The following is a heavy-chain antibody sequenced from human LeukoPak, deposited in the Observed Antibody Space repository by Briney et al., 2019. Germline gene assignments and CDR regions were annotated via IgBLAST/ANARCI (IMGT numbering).Heavy chain of an antibody. J-gene: IGHJ1*01. CDR3: AHPGATNVGY. CDR2: ISGTGGST. Sequence: PGGSLRLSCETSGFYFSSFAMSWVRQAPGKGPEWVSTISGTGGSTYYAASVKGRFTISRDNSNNTVSLQMDSLRAEGTALYYCAHPGATNVGYWGQGTLVTVSS. V-gene: IGHV3-23*01. D-gene: IGHD1-26*01. CDR1: GFYFSSFA.